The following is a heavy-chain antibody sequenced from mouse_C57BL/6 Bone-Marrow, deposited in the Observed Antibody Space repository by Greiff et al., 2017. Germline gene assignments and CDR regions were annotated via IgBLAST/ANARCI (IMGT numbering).Heavy chain of an antibody. CDR1: GYTFTSSW. D-gene: IGHD2-4*01. CDR3: ARIYYDYDERAMDY. V-gene: IGHV1-64*01. CDR2: IHPNSGST. Sequence: QVQLQQPGAELVKPGASVKLSCKASGYTFTSSWLHWVKQRPGQGLEWIGMIHPNSGSTNYNEQFKSKATLTVDKSSSTAYMQLSSLTSEDSAVXYCARIYYDYDERAMDYGGQGTSGTGFS. J-gene: IGHJ4*01.